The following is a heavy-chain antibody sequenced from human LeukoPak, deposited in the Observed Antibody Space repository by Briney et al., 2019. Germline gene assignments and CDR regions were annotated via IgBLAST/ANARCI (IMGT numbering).Heavy chain of an antibody. J-gene: IGHJ5*02. CDR1: GYAFTRHY. CDR2: INPSGSST. Sequence: ASVKVSCKASGYAFTRHYMHWVRQAPGQGLEWMGLINPSGSSTIHAQKFQGRVTMTRDMSTSTDCMELSSLRSEDTAVYYCARDNSVGDYAWWFDPWGQGTLVTVSS. CDR3: ARDNSVGDYAWWFDP. D-gene: IGHD1-26*01. V-gene: IGHV1-46*01.